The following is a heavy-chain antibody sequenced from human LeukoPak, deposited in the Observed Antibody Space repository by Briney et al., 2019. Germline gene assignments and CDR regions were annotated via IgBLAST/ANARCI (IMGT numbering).Heavy chain of an antibody. CDR2: ISGSSGNT. V-gene: IGHV3-23*01. CDR3: ARDGWFDY. J-gene: IGHJ4*02. D-gene: IGHD6-19*01. CDR1: GFTFSNYA. Sequence: GGSLRLSCAASGFTFSNYAMSWVRQTPGKGLEWVSAISGSSGNTHYADSVKGRFTISRDNAKNSLYLQMNSLRAEDTAVYYCARDGWFDYWGQGTLVTVSS.